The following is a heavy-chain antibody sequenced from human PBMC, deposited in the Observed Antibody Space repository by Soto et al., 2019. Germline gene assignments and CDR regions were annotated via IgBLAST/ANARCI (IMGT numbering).Heavy chain of an antibody. J-gene: IGHJ5*02. Sequence: QVQLVQSGAEERKTGASVKVSCKASGYTFTGYYINWVRQAPGQGLEWMGWMNPNNGDAKYAPQFLGRVTMTRDTSTTTAYLELTRLRSDDTATFYCARARVAATRPWFDPWGQGTLVSVSS. D-gene: IGHD2-15*01. V-gene: IGHV1-2*02. CDR3: ARARVAATRPWFDP. CDR1: GYTFTGYY. CDR2: MNPNNGDA.